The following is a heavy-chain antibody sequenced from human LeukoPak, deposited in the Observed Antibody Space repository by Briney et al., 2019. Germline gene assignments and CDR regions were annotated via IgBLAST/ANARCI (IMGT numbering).Heavy chain of an antibody. CDR2: ISSSSSYI. CDR3: ARASIYCSGGSCYSAYYYGMDV. D-gene: IGHD2-15*01. CDR1: GFTFSSYS. Sequence: GGSLRLSCAASGFTFSSYSMNWVRQAPGKGLEWVSSISSSSSYIYYADSVKGRFTISRDNAESSLYLQMNSLRAEDTAVYYCARASIYCSGGSCYSAYYYGMDVWGQGTTVTVSS. J-gene: IGHJ6*02. V-gene: IGHV3-21*01.